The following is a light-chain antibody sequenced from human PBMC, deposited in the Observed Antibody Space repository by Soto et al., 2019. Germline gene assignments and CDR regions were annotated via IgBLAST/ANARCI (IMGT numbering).Light chain of an antibody. V-gene: IGKV1-16*01. CDR3: QQYNSYL. Sequence: DMQMTQSPSSLSASVGDTLSLTCRATENIAKYLNWYQQKQRKAPKILIYGASSLQSGVPSRFSGSGSGAEFTLTISSLQPDDFATYYCQQYNSYLFGQGTKVDIK. CDR2: GAS. CDR1: ENIAKY. J-gene: IGKJ1*01.